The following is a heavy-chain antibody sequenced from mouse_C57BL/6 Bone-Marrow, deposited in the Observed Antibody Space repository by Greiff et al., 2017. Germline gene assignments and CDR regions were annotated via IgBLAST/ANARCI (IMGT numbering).Heavy chain of an antibody. V-gene: IGHV1-18*01. CDR3: ARGGRDLSGYFDV. Sequence: VQLKESGPELVKPGASVKIPCKASGYTFTDYNMDWVKQSHGKSLEWIGDINPNNGGTIYNQKFKGKATLTVEKSSSTAYMELRSLTSADTAVYYCARGGRDLSGYFDVWGTGTTVTVSS. J-gene: IGHJ1*03. CDR2: INPNNGGT. CDR1: GYTFTDYN. D-gene: IGHD1-1*01.